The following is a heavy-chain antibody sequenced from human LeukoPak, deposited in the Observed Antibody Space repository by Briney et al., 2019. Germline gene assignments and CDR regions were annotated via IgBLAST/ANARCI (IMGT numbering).Heavy chain of an antibody. J-gene: IGHJ4*02. Sequence: GGSLRLSCAASGFTFSSYAMSWVRQAPGKGLEWVANIKQDGSEKYYVDSVKGRFTISRDNAKNSLYLQMNSLRAEDTAVYYCARGPPYCSSTSCYIISEYYFDYWGQGTLVTVSS. V-gene: IGHV3-7*01. CDR2: IKQDGSEK. D-gene: IGHD2-2*02. CDR3: ARGPPYCSSTSCYIISEYYFDY. CDR1: GFTFSSYA.